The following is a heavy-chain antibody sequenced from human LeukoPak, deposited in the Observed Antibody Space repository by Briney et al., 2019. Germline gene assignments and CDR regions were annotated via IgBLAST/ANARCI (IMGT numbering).Heavy chain of an antibody. J-gene: IGHJ4*02. Sequence: ASVKVSCKGFDYTFTNYGVSWVRRARGQGLEWIGWISGSNGNTNYAQKFQGRVTMTTDTSTRTAYMELRSLRSDDTALYYCARDRDVVVIAAPGYWGQGTLVTVSS. CDR3: ARDRDVVVIAAPGY. V-gene: IGHV1-18*01. CDR2: ISGSNGNT. D-gene: IGHD2-15*01. CDR1: DYTFTNYG.